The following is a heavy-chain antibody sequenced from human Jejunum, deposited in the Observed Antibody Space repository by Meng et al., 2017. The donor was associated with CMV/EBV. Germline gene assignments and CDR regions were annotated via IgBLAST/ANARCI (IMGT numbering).Heavy chain of an antibody. CDR2: IKPNTGSI. CDR1: GYTFGGNY. V-gene: IGHV1-2*02. J-gene: IGHJ4*02. CDR3: ARDRDGYNTFDY. Sequence: QVHLVKAGAEVKKPGASVKVSCKASGYTFGGNYIHWVRQAPGQGLEYMGWIKPNTGSIKYVEKFRGRVTMTRDTSTNTAYMELTRLISDDTAVYYCARDRDGYNTFDYWGQGTLVTVSS. D-gene: IGHD5-24*01.